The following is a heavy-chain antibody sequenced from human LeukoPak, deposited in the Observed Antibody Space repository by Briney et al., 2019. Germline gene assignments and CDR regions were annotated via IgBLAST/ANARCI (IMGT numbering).Heavy chain of an antibody. D-gene: IGHD6-19*01. CDR3: ARDEAVAGYFDY. CDR1: GGSFSRHY. Sequence: KPSETLSLTCTVSGGSFSRHYWSWLRQPPGKGLEWIGYTYYSGNTNYNPSLKSRLTISVDMSKNRFSLELSSVTAADTAVYYCARDEAVAGYFDYWGQGTLVTVSS. J-gene: IGHJ4*02. CDR2: TYYSGNT. V-gene: IGHV4-59*11.